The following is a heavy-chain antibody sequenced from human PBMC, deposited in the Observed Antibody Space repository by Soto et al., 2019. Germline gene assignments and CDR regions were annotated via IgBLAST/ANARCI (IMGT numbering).Heavy chain of an antibody. CDR2: ISWNSASM. Sequence: SLRLSCAASGFTFDAYAMHWVRQAPWKGLEWGSCISWNSASMDYADSVKDRFSISRDNVENSLYLQMNILKIEDTAFYYCARSFSDSYYDLDFWGQGTLVTVSS. J-gene: IGHJ4*02. V-gene: IGHV3-9*01. CDR3: ARSFSDSYYDLDF. CDR1: GFTFDAYA. D-gene: IGHD1-26*01.